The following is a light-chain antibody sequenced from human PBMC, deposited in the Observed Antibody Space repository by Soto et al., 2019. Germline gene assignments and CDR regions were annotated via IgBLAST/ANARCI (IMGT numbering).Light chain of an antibody. CDR2: EVS. CDR3: FSYTSSSTYV. J-gene: IGLJ1*01. V-gene: IGLV2-14*01. Sequence: QSVLAQPASVSGSPGQSITISRTGTSSDVGNYKYVSWYQQHPGKAPRLMIYEVSNRPSGVSNRFSGSKSGNPASLTISGLQAEDETDYYCFSYTSSSTYVFGTGTKVTVL. CDR1: SSDVGNYKY.